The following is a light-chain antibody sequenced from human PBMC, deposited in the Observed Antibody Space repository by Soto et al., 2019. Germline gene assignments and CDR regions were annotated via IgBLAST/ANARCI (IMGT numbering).Light chain of an antibody. V-gene: IGKV3-15*01. CDR2: GSS. Sequence: EIVLTQSPATLSLSPGERATLSCRASQSVSNNLVWYQQKPGQAPRLIMYGSSIRATGIPARFSGSGSGTEFTLTISSLQSEDFAVYYCQQHNNWPPITFGQGTRLEIK. CDR3: QQHNNWPPIT. CDR1: QSVSNN. J-gene: IGKJ5*01.